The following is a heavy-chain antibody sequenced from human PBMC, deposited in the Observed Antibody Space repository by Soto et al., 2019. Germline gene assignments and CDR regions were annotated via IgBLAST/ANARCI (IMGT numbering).Heavy chain of an antibody. Sequence: SETLSLTCTVSGGSISSYYWSWIRQPPGKGLEWIGYIYYSGSTNYNPSRKSRVTISVDTSKNQFSLKLSSVTAADTAVYYCARDGYTGDDAFDIWGQGTMVTVSS. V-gene: IGHV4-59*01. CDR1: GGSISSYY. CDR2: IYYSGST. J-gene: IGHJ3*02. D-gene: IGHD7-27*01. CDR3: ARDGYTGDDAFDI.